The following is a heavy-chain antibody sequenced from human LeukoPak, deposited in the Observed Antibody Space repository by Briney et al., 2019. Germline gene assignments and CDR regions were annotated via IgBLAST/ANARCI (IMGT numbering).Heavy chain of an antibody. CDR3: ANHPHYDSSGGDYY. CDR1: GVTVSGYW. Sequence: GGSLRLSCAAFGVTVSGYWMNWVRQAPGKGLVWVARINSDGSTTTYADSVKGRFTISRDNAKNTLYLQMNSLRAEDTAVYYCANHPHYDSSGGDYYWGQGTLVTVSS. D-gene: IGHD3-22*01. J-gene: IGHJ4*02. CDR2: INSDGSTT. V-gene: IGHV3-74*03.